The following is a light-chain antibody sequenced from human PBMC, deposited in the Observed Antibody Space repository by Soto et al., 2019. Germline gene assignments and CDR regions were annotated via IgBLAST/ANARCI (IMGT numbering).Light chain of an antibody. J-gene: IGLJ1*01. CDR3: SSYTSSGIDFV. V-gene: IGLV2-14*03. Sequence: QSALTQPASLSGSPGQSITISCTGTSSDVGGYNYVSWYQQHPGKAPKLMIYDVSDRPSGVSNRFSGSKSGNTASLTISGLQAEDEADYYCSSYTSSGIDFVFGTGTKVTVL. CDR1: SSDVGGYNY. CDR2: DVS.